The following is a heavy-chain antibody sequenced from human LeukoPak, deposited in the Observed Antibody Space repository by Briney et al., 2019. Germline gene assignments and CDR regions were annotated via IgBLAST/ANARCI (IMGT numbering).Heavy chain of an antibody. J-gene: IGHJ4*02. CDR2: IYYSGST. V-gene: IGHV4-59*08. D-gene: IGHD6-13*01. Sequence: SETLSLTCTVSGDSLSSYYWSWIRQPPGQGLEWIGYIYYSGSTDYNPSLKSRVTISVDTSKNQFSLKLSSVTAADTAVYYCARSYSSSWYGYWGQGTLVTVSS. CDR1: GDSLSSYY. CDR3: ARSYSSSWYGY.